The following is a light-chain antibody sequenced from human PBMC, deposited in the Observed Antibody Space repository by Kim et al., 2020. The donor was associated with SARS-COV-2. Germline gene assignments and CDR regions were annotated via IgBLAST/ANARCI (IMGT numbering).Light chain of an antibody. Sequence: SPGGRATLSGRASQGVSSNYLAWYQQKPGQAPRLLIYGDSSRATGSPDRVSGSGSGTDFTLTITRLEPEDFAVYYCQQYSSSPATFGQGTKVDIK. CDR1: QGVSSNY. CDR3: QQYSSSPAT. CDR2: GDS. J-gene: IGKJ1*01. V-gene: IGKV3-20*01.